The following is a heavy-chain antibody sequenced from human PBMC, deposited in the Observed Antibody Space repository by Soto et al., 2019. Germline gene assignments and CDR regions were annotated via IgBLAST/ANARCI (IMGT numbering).Heavy chain of an antibody. Sequence: QVQLVESGGGVVQPGRSLRLSCAASGFTFSSYAMHWVRQAPGKGLEWVAVISYDGSNKYYADSVKGRFTISRDNAENSLYLQMNSLRDEDTAVYYCVRDASGGSYLNYFDLWGQGTLVTVSS. J-gene: IGHJ5*02. CDR2: ISYDGSNK. D-gene: IGHD6-19*01. CDR1: GFTFSSYA. CDR3: VRDASGGSYLNYFDL. V-gene: IGHV3-30-3*01.